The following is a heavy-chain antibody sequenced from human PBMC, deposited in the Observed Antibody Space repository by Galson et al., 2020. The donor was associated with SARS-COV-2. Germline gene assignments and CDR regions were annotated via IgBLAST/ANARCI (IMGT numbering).Heavy chain of an antibody. D-gene: IGHD2-2*01. V-gene: IGHV4-34*01. Sequence: SETLSLTCSVYGGSFNNYYWNWIRQPPGKGLEWIGEINHSGSTTYNPSLKSRVTISVDTSKNQFSLKLSSVTAADTAVYYCARWEVAAETGKFHYWGQVTLFTVSS. CDR2: INHSGST. CDR3: ARWEVAAETGKFHY. CDR1: GGSFNNYY. J-gene: IGHJ4*02.